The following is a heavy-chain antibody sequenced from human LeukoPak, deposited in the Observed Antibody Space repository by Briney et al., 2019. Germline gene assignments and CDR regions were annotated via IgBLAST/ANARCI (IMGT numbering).Heavy chain of an antibody. CDR2: VNQSGST. D-gene: IGHD3-10*01. J-gene: IGHJ2*01. Sequence: SETLSLTCAVYGGSFSGYYWSWIRQPPGKGLEWIGEVNQSGSTNYNPSLKSRVSISVDTSKNQFSLKLSSVTAADTAEYYSASLGSGSYYRKNWYFDLWGRGTLVTVSS. CDR1: GGSFSGYY. V-gene: IGHV4-34*01. CDR3: ASLGSGSYYRKNWYFDL.